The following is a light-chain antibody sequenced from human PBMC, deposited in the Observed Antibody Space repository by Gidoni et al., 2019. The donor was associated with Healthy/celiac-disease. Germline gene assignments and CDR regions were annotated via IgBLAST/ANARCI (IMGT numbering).Light chain of an antibody. CDR1: SSDVDSYND. CDR2: DGS. Sequence: QSALTQPRTVSGSPGQSVTISCTGPSSDVDSYNDVSWYQQHPGKAPKLMIYDGSKRPSVVPDRFSGSKSGNTAFLTISGLQAEDEADYYCCSYAGSYSVVFGGGTKLTVL. V-gene: IGLV2-11*01. CDR3: CSYAGSYSVV. J-gene: IGLJ2*01.